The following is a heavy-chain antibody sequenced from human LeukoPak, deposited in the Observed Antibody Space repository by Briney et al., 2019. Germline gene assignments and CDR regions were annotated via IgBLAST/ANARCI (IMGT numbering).Heavy chain of an antibody. CDR1: GFTFSSYA. J-gene: IGHJ4*02. CDR2: ISGSGGST. D-gene: IGHD6-19*01. Sequence: GGSLRLSCAASGFTFSSYAMSWVRQAPGKGLEWVSAISGSGGSTYYADSVKGRFTISRDNSKNTLYLQMNSLRAEDTAVYYCAKDQFYSSGWTLFDYWGQGTLVTVSS. V-gene: IGHV3-23*01. CDR3: AKDQFYSSGWTLFDY.